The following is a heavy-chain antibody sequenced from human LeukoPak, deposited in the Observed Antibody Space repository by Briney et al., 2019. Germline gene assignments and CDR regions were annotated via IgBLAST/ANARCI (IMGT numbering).Heavy chain of an antibody. CDR1: GGSISSSSYY. CDR2: IYHSRSS. CDR3: ARHSSYYGNFDY. Sequence: KPSETLSLTCTVSGGSISSSSYYWGWIRQPPGKGLEWIGSIYHSRSSYYNPSLKSRVTISVDTSKNQFSLKLSSVTAADTAVYYCARHSSYYGNFDYWGQGTLVTVSS. V-gene: IGHV4-39*01. J-gene: IGHJ4*02. D-gene: IGHD3-10*01.